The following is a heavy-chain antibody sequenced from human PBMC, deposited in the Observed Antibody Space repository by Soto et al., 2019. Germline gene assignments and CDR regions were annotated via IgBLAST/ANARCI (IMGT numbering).Heavy chain of an antibody. J-gene: IGHJ4*02. CDR1: GSIFRGYG. Sequence: QVLLVESGGGVVQPGRSLRLSCAASGSIFRGYGMHWFRQATGKGLEWVAVIRFDGSNINYADFVMGRFTISRDNSKNTLFLEMNGLRVEDTAVYYCARDGVGATAFWGYLDYWCQGTLVTVSS. D-gene: IGHD2-15*01. V-gene: IGHV3-33*01. CDR2: IRFDGSNI. CDR3: ARDGVGATAFWGYLDY.